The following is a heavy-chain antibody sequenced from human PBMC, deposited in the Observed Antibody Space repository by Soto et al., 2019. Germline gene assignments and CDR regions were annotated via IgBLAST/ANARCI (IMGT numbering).Heavy chain of an antibody. D-gene: IGHD2-2*01. CDR3: AVYLYCSSTSCYPTSGAFDI. Sequence: ASVKVSCKASGYTFTSYGISWVRQAPGQGLEWMGWISAYNGNTNYAQKLQGRVTMTTDTSTSTAYMELRSLRSDDTAVYYCAVYLYCSSTSCYPTSGAFDIWGQGTMVTVSS. V-gene: IGHV1-18*01. J-gene: IGHJ3*02. CDR1: GYTFTSYG. CDR2: ISAYNGNT.